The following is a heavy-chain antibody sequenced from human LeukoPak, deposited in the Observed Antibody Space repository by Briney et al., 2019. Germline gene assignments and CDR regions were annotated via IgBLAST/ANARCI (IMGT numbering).Heavy chain of an antibody. J-gene: IGHJ4*02. CDR3: ARGGIVGATTSYDY. CDR1: GFTFDDYG. Sequence: PGGSLRLSCAASGFTFDDYGMSWVRQAPGQGLEWVSGINWNGGSTGYANSVKGRFTISRDNAKTSLYLQMNSLRAEDTALYYCARGGIVGATTSYDYWGQGTLVTASS. CDR2: INWNGGST. V-gene: IGHV3-20*04. D-gene: IGHD1-26*01.